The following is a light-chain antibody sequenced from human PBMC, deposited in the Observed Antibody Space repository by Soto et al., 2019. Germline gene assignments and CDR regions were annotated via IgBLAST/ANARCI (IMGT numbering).Light chain of an antibody. Sequence: DIQMTQSPSTLSASVGDRVTITCRASQSISTWLAWYQQKPGKAPNLLIYDASSLESGVPSRFSGSGSGTEFTLTISSLQPDDFATYYCQQYNSYRRTFGQGTKVEIK. CDR1: QSISTW. V-gene: IGKV1-5*01. J-gene: IGKJ1*01. CDR2: DAS. CDR3: QQYNSYRRT.